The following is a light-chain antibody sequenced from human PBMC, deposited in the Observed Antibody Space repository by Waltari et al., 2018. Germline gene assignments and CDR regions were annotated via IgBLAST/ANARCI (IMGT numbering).Light chain of an antibody. CDR2: HAS. V-gene: IGKV3-15*01. CDR3: QQYNNWPPLT. Sequence: VMTQSPATLPVSPGESATPSCRATESVGTNLAWYLQKPGQPPRLLIYHASARATGVPNRFSGSGSGTEFTLTISSLQSEDFAIYFCQQYNNWPPLTFGGGTKVEMK. J-gene: IGKJ4*01. CDR1: ESVGTN.